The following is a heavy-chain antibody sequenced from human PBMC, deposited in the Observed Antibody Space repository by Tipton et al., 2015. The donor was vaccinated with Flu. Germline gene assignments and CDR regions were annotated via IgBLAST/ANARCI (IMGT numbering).Heavy chain of an antibody. J-gene: IGHJ4*02. V-gene: IGHV4-61*02. CDR1: GGSTSSGTYY. Sequence: TLSLTCTVSGGSTSSGTYYWSWIRQPAGKGLEWTGRIYTTGTTNSNPSLKSRVTISVDTSKNQFSLKLSSVTAADTAVYYCARGHASIDYWGQGTLVTVSS. CDR3: ARGHASIDY. CDR2: IYTTGTT.